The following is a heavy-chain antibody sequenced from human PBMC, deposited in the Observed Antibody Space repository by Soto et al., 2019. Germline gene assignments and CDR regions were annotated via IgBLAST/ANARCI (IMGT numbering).Heavy chain of an antibody. CDR1: GFTFTTNA. CDR3: AKSLRGIIIDFDY. Sequence: GGSLRLSCAASGFTFTTNAMSWVRQAPGKGLEWVSAISGSGGSTYYVDSVKGRFTISRDNSKNTLYLQMNRLRAEDTAVYYCAKSLRGIIIDFDYRGQGTQVTVSS. D-gene: IGHD3-10*01. CDR2: ISGSGGST. J-gene: IGHJ4*02. V-gene: IGHV3-23*01.